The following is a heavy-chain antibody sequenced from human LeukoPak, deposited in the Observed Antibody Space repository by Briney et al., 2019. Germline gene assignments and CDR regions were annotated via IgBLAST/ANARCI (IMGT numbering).Heavy chain of an antibody. Sequence: PSETLSLTCTVSGGSIISSGYYWGWIRQPPGKGLEWIASIHHSGITYYNPSLKSRVTMSVDTSKNQFTLRLSSVTAVDTAVYYCAPSRSSYRYFDYWGHGTLVTVSS. J-gene: IGHJ4*01. CDR3: APSRSSYRYFDY. CDR2: IHHSGIT. CDR1: GGSIISSGYY. V-gene: IGHV4-39*01. D-gene: IGHD3-10*01.